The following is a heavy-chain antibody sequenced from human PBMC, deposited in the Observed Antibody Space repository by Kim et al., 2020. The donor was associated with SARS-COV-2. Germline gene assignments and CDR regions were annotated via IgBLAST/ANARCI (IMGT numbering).Heavy chain of an antibody. Sequence: GGSLRLSCAVSGFTISSNYMSWVRQAPGKGLEWVSVINSDGSTSYAASVRGRFTISRHNSENTLHLQMISLKPEDTAVYFCARARPDCGGDCTFDCWGQGTLVTVSS. CDR3: ARARPDCGGDCTFDC. J-gene: IGHJ4*02. V-gene: IGHV3-53*04. CDR1: GFTISSNY. CDR2: INSDGST. D-gene: IGHD2-21*02.